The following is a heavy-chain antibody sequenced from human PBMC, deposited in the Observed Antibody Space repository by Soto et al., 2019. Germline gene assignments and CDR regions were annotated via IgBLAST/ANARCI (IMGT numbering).Heavy chain of an antibody. CDR2: INHSGST. Sequence: PSETLSLTCAVYGGSFSGYYWSWIRQPPGKGLEWIGEINHSGSTNYNPSLKSRVTISVDTSKNQFSLKLSSVTAADTAVYYCAGVLAYCGGDCYFPWGHYYYYYGMDVSGQGTTVTVSS. CDR1: GGSFSGYY. V-gene: IGHV4-34*01. CDR3: AGVLAYCGGDCYFPWGHYYYYYGMDV. D-gene: IGHD2-21*02. J-gene: IGHJ6*02.